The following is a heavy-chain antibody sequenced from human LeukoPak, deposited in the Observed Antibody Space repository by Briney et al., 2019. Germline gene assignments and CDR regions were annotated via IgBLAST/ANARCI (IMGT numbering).Heavy chain of an antibody. CDR2: INWSGEST. D-gene: IGHD6-13*01. V-gene: IGHV3-20*04. CDR3: ARDLGSSWYSLGY. Sequence: GGSLRLSCAASGLTVGDYGMSWVRQAPGKGLEWVSGINWSGESTGYADSVKGRFTISRDNAENALYLQMNSLRAEDTALYYCARDLGSSWYSLGYWGRGTLVTVSS. J-gene: IGHJ4*02. CDR1: GLTVGDYG.